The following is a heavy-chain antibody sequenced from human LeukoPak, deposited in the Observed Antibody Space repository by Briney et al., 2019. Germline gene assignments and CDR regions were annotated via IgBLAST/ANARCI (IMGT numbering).Heavy chain of an antibody. CDR1: GGSVSSYY. J-gene: IGHJ4*02. V-gene: IGHV4-59*08. D-gene: IGHD6-19*01. CDR3: VKSGGYGLIDY. Sequence: SETLSLTCTVSGGSVSSYYWSWIRQPPGKGLEWIGYMYYSGSTNYNPSLKSRVTISIDTSKNQFSLRLSSVTAADTAMYYCVKSGGYGLIDYWGQGTLVTVSS. CDR2: MYYSGST.